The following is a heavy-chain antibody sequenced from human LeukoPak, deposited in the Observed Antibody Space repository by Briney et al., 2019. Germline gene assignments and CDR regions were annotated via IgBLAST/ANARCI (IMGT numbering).Heavy chain of an antibody. CDR1: GFTFSSYA. V-gene: IGHV3-23*01. CDR3: AKEMYSSSWYWFDY. CDR2: ISGSGGST. J-gene: IGHJ4*02. D-gene: IGHD6-13*01. Sequence: GGSLRLSCAAPGFTFSSYAMSWVRQARGKGLEWVSAISGSGGSTYYADSVKGRFTISRDNSKNTLYLQMNSLRAEDTAVYYCAKEMYSSSWYWFDYWGQGTLVTVSS.